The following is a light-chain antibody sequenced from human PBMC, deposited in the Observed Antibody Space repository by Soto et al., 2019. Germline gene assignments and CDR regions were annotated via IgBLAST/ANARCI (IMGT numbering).Light chain of an antibody. CDR1: QSVSNW. V-gene: IGKV1-5*01. J-gene: IGKJ1*01. Sequence: DIQMTQSPSTLSASVGERVTITCLARQSVSNWLAWYQQKPGKAPKVLIYDVSSLESGVPSRFSGSGSGTEFILTISSLQPDDFATYYCQQYDSYSWTFGQGTKVDIK. CDR3: QQYDSYSWT. CDR2: DVS.